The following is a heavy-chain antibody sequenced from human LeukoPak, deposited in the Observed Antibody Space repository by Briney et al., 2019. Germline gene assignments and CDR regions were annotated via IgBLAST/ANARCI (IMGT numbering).Heavy chain of an antibody. CDR2: ISAYNGNT. CDR3: ARGGSSGYYYDWFDP. CDR1: GYTFTSYG. J-gene: IGHJ5*02. D-gene: IGHD3-22*01. Sequence: GASVKVSCKASGYTFTSYGISWVRQAPGQGLEWMGWISAYNGNTNYAQKLQGRVTMTTDTSTSTAYMELRSLRSDDTAVCYCARGGSSGYYYDWFDPWGQGTLVTVSS. V-gene: IGHV1-18*01.